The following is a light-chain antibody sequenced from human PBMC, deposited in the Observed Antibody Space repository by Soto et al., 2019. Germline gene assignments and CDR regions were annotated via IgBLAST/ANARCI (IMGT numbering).Light chain of an antibody. Sequence: QSALTQPASVSGSPGQSISISCTGTSSDVGGYNYVSWYQQHTGKAPKLMIYDVSNRPSGVSNRFSGSKSGNTASLTISGLQAEDEADYYCSSYTSSSFGEYVFGNGTKLTVL. CDR3: SSYTSSSFGEYV. CDR2: DVS. V-gene: IGLV2-14*01. J-gene: IGLJ1*01. CDR1: SSDVGGYNY.